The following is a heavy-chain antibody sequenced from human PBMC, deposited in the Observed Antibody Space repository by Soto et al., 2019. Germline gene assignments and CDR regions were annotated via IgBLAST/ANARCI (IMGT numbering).Heavy chain of an antibody. D-gene: IGHD6-19*01. CDR1: GFTFSSYS. Sequence: PGGSLRLSCAASGFTFSSYSMNWVRQAPGKGLEWVSSISSSSSYIYYADSVKGRFTISRDNAKNSLYLQMNSLRAEDTAVYYCARDRDSGGWYRLSYYYYGMDVWGQGTTVTVSS. CDR2: ISSSSSYI. CDR3: ARDRDSGGWYRLSYYYYGMDV. V-gene: IGHV3-21*01. J-gene: IGHJ6*02.